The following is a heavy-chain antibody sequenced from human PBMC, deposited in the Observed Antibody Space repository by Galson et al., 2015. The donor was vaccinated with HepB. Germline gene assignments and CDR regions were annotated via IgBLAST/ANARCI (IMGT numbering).Heavy chain of an antibody. D-gene: IGHD1-26*01. V-gene: IGHV1-69*13. Sequence: SVKVSCKASGGTFSSYAISWVRQAPGQGLEWMGGIIPIFGTANYAQKFQGRVTITADESTSTAYMELSSLRSEDTAVYYCARSPADIVGATAPPAAFDIWGQGTMVTVSS. J-gene: IGHJ3*02. CDR2: IIPIFGTA. CDR3: ARSPADIVGATAPPAAFDI. CDR1: GGTFSSYA.